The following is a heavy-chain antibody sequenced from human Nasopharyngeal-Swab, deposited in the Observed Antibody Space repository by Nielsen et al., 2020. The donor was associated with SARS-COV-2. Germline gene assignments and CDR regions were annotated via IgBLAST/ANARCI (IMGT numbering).Heavy chain of an antibody. D-gene: IGHD3-16*01. CDR2: IYSGGST. CDR1: AFTVSSNY. V-gene: IGHV3-53*01. CDR3: ARDMGGKEDY. Sequence: GESLKISWAASAFTVSSNYMSWVRQAPGKGLEWVSVIYSGGSTYYADSVKGRFTISRDNSKNTLYLQMNSLRAEDTAVYYCARDMGGKEDYWGQGTLGTVSS. J-gene: IGHJ4*02.